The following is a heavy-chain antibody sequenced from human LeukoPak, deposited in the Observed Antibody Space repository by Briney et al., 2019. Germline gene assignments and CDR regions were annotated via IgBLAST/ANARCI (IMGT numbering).Heavy chain of an antibody. CDR2: ISSSGSTI. Sequence: GRSLRLSCAASGFTFSSYEMNWVRQAPGKGLEWVSYISSSGSTIYYADSVKGRFTISRDNAKNSLYLQMNSLRAEDTAVYYCARDKEGLDYYDSSGYDYWGQGTLVIVPP. J-gene: IGHJ4*02. CDR3: ARDKEGLDYYDSSGYDY. D-gene: IGHD3-22*01. CDR1: GFTFSSYE. V-gene: IGHV3-48*03.